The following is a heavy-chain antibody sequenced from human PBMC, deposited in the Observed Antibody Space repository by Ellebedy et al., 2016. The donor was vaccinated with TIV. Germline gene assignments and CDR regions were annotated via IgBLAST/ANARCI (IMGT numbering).Heavy chain of an antibody. V-gene: IGHV1-69*05. J-gene: IGHJ3*02. D-gene: IGHD3-22*01. CDR2: IIPIFGTA. Sequence: AASVKVSCKASGGTFSSYAISWVRQAPGQGLEWMGGIIPIFGTANYAQKFQGRVTMTTDTSTSTAYMELRSLRSDDTAVYYCARFLRVVLTMIVVDDAFDIWGQGTMVTVSS. CDR3: ARFLRVVLTMIVVDDAFDI. CDR1: GGTFSSYA.